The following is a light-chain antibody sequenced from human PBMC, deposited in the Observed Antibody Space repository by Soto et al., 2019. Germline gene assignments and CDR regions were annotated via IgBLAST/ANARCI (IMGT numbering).Light chain of an antibody. CDR3: HSYDSSMTTFV. CDR1: RLDDGGSNY. V-gene: IGLV2-14*01. J-gene: IGLJ1*01. CDR2: GDY. Sequence: QSVLPQPASVSGAPGQSITISCTCTRLDDGGSNYVSWYQQHPGKAPKRLIYGDYNWPSGVPDRFSGSKSGTSASLAITGRQPEDEADYYCHSYDSSMTTFVFGTGTKVGVL.